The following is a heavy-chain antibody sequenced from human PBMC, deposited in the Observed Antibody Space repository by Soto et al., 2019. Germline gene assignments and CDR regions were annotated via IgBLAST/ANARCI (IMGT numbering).Heavy chain of an antibody. CDR2: INHSGST. D-gene: IGHD2-15*01. CDR3: ARGGDIVVVVAATTSGNWFDP. CDR1: GGSFSGYY. J-gene: IGHJ5*02. V-gene: IGHV4-34*01. Sequence: QVQLQQWGAGLLKPSETLSLTCAVYGGSFSGYYWSWIRQPPGKGLEWIGEINHSGSTNYNPSLKSRVTISVDTSKNQFSLKLSSVTAADTAVYYCARGGDIVVVVAATTSGNWFDPWGQGTLVTVSS.